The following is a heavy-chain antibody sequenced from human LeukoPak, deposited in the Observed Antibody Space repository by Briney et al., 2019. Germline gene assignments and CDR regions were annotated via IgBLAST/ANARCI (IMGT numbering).Heavy chain of an antibody. CDR2: ISSSSSYI. V-gene: IGHV3-21*01. D-gene: IGHD5-18*01. J-gene: IGHJ3*02. Sequence: PGGSLRLSCAASGFTFSSYSMNWVRQAPGKGLAWVSSISSSSSYIYYADSVKGRFTISRDNAKNSLYLQMNSLRAEDTAVYYCARETDTAMADDAFDIWGQGTMVTVSS. CDR3: ARETDTAMADDAFDI. CDR1: GFTFSSYS.